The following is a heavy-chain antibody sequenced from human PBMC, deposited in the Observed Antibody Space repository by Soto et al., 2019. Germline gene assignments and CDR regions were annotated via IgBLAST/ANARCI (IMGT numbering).Heavy chain of an antibody. D-gene: IGHD6-13*01. J-gene: IGHJ4*02. V-gene: IGHV3-21*01. Sequence: LRLSCAASGFTFSSYSMNWVRQAPGKGLEWVSSISSSSSYIYYADSVKGRFTISRDNAKNSLYLQTNSLRAEDTAVYYCASAYSSSWPFDYWGQGTLITVSS. CDR1: GFTFSSYS. CDR2: ISSSSSYI. CDR3: ASAYSSSWPFDY.